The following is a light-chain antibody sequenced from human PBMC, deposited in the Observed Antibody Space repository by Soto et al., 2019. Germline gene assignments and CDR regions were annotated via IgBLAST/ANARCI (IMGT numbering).Light chain of an antibody. CDR3: QSYDSSNVV. J-gene: IGLJ2*01. CDR2: ADD. Sequence: NFMLTKPHSVSESPGKTVTISCTGSSGSIASNYVQWYQQRPGSAPTTVIYADDQRPSGVPDRFSGSIDSSSNSASLTISGLRTEDEADYYCQSYDSSNVVFGGGTKLTVL. CDR1: SGSIASNY. V-gene: IGLV6-57*02.